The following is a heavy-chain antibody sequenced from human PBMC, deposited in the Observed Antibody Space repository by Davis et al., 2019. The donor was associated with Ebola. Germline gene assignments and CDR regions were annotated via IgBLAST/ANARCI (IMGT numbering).Heavy chain of an antibody. D-gene: IGHD2-2*01. J-gene: IGHJ6*02. CDR3: VKGDIVVVPAAIPDYYYYYGMDV. CDR2: IYSGGST. CDR1: GFTVSSNY. Sequence: GGSLRLSCAASGFTVSSNYMSWVRQAPGKGPEWVSVIYSGGSTYYADSVKGRFTISRDNSKNTLYLQMSSLRAEDTAVYYCVKGDIVVVPAAIPDYYYYYGMDVWGQGTTVTVSS. V-gene: IGHV3-53*05.